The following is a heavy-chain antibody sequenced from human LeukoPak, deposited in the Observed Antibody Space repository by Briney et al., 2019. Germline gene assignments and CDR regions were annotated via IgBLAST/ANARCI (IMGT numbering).Heavy chain of an antibody. CDR3: ARDPTSDRFQYFDF. D-gene: IGHD2-21*02. V-gene: IGHV3-21*06. CDR2: ISNTYSAI. CDR1: GFSDSNYG. J-gene: IGHJ4*02. Sequence: GGSLRLSCAASGFSDSNYGVNWVRQAPGKGLEWVSCISNTYSAIYYADSVKGRFTVSRDNAKNSVYLQMNSLTVEDTAVYYCARDPTSDRFQYFDFWGQGALVTVSS.